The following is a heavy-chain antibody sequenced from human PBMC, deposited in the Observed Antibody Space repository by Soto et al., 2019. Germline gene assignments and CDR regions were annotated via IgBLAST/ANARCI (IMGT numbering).Heavy chain of an antibody. V-gene: IGHV1-69*01. CDR3: AFPSLGLGELLLYHYYYYGMDV. CDR2: IIPIFGTA. CDR1: GGTFSSYA. D-gene: IGHD3-16*02. J-gene: IGHJ6*02. Sequence: QVQLVQSGAEVKKPGSSVKVSCKASGGTFSSYAISWVRQAPGQGLEWMGGIIPIFGTANYAQKFQGRVTITADESTSTAYMELSSLRSEDTAVYYCAFPSLGLGELLLYHYYYYGMDVWGQGTTVTVSS.